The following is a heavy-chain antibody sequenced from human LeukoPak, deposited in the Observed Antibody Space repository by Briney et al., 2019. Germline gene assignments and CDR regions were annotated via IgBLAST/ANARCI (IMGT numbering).Heavy chain of an antibody. J-gene: IGHJ5*02. D-gene: IGHD6-13*01. Sequence: ASVKVSCKTSGGTFSSYAISWVRQAPGQGLEWMGWINPNSGGTNYAQKFQGRVTMTRDTSISTAYMELSRLRSDDTAVYYCARAVGYSDSSSWYASYNWFDPWGQGTLVTVSS. CDR1: GGTFSSYA. CDR3: ARAVGYSDSSSWYASYNWFDP. CDR2: INPNSGGT. V-gene: IGHV1-2*02.